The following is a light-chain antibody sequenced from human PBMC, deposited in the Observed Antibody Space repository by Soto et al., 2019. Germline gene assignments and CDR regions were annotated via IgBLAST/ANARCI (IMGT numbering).Light chain of an antibody. V-gene: IGKV1-5*03. J-gene: IGKJ2*01. CDR1: QSIITW. Sequence: DIQMTQSPSTLSASVGDRVTITCRASQSIITWLAWFQQKPGKAPNLLIYKASTLEKGVPLRFSGSGSGTEFTLTISSLQPDDFSTYYCQQYKSYSHTFGQGTKLEIK. CDR2: KAS. CDR3: QQYKSYSHT.